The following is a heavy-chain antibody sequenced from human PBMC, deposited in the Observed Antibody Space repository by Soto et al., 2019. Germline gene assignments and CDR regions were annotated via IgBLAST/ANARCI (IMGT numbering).Heavy chain of an antibody. V-gene: IGHV4-59*01. Sequence: QVQLQESGPGLVKASETLSLTCTVSGDSISTDYWSWIRQPPGKRLEYIGFIYNGGSPNYSPSLESRVTISPDTSKNQFSLTLISVTAADTALYYCARGEWFLRGYGMDVWGRGTTVTVS. D-gene: IGHD3-3*01. CDR3: ARGEWFLRGYGMDV. CDR2: IYNGGSP. J-gene: IGHJ6*02. CDR1: GDSISTDY.